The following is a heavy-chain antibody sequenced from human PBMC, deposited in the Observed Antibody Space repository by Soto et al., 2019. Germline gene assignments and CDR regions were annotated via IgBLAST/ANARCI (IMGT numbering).Heavy chain of an antibody. Sequence: GESLKISCQGSGYAFSSYWIAWVRQMPGKGLEWMGRIDPSDSYTNYSPSFQGHVTISADKSISTAYLQWSSLKASDTAMYYCARPSYSGSYYGAFDIWGQGTMVTVSS. CDR1: GYAFSSYW. CDR2: IDPSDSYT. D-gene: IGHD1-26*01. V-gene: IGHV5-10-1*01. J-gene: IGHJ3*02. CDR3: ARPSYSGSYYGAFDI.